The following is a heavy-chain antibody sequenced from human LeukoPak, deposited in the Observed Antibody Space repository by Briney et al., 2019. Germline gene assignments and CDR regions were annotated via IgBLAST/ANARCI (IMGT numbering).Heavy chain of an antibody. Sequence: GGSLRLSCAASGFTFSSYSMNWVRQAPGKGLEWVSYISSSSSTIYYADSVKGRFTISRDNAKNSLYLQMNSLRAEDTAVYYCARDSLVDYGEDYYGMDVWGQGTTVTVSS. CDR2: ISSSSSTI. CDR1: GFTFSSYS. V-gene: IGHV3-48*04. CDR3: ARDSLVDYGEDYYGMDV. J-gene: IGHJ6*02. D-gene: IGHD4-17*01.